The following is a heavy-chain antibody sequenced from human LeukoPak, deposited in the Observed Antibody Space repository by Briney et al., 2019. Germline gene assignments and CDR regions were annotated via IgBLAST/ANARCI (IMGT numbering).Heavy chain of an antibody. V-gene: IGHV1-8*03. CDR3: ARGRYYYYYMDV. Sequence: ASVKVSCKASGYTFTSYDINWVRQATGQGLEWMGWMNPNSGNTGYAQKFQGRVTITRNTSISTAYMELSSLRSEDTAVYYCARGRYYYYYMDVWGQGTTVTVSS. CDR2: MNPNSGNT. J-gene: IGHJ6*03. CDR1: GYTFTSYD.